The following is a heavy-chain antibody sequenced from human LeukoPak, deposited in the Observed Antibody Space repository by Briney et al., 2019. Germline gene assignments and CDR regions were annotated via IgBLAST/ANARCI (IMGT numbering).Heavy chain of an antibody. Sequence: SETLSLTCTVSGGSISSGGYYWSWIRQHPGKGLEWIGYIYYSGSTYYNPSLKSRVTISVDTSKNQFSLKLSSVTAADTAVYYCARHPTITMIDFWGRGTLVTVSS. CDR2: IYYSGST. J-gene: IGHJ2*01. CDR3: ARHPTITMIDF. V-gene: IGHV4-31*03. D-gene: IGHD3-22*01. CDR1: GGSISSGGYY.